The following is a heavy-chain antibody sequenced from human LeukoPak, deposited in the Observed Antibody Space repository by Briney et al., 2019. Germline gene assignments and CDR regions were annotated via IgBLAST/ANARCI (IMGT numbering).Heavy chain of an antibody. J-gene: IGHJ4*02. V-gene: IGHV1-46*01. CDR2: INPSGGST. CDR1: GYTFTIYY. CDR3: AKPGYSSSWYRMGYFDY. D-gene: IGHD6-13*01. Sequence: AAVTVSFKPSGYTFTIYYMHWVRQAPGQGLEWMGIINPSGGSTSYAQKFQGRVTMTRDTSTSTVYMELSSLRSEDTAVYYCAKPGYSSSWYRMGYFDYWGQGTLVTVSS.